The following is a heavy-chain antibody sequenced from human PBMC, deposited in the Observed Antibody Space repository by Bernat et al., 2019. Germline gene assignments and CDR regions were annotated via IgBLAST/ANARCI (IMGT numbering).Heavy chain of an antibody. CDR1: GFSFDNYA. V-gene: IGHV3-23*01. J-gene: IGHJ4*02. CDR2: IGGRGGIA. D-gene: IGHD6-19*01. CDR3: AKSTVVAGNAYYFAS. Sequence: EVQLLEAGGGLVQPGESLRLSCAASGFSFDNYAMNWVRQAPGKGLEWVSGIGGRGGIANYADSVKGRFTISRDSSNSTLYLQMSSLRADDTAIYYCAKSTVVAGNAYYFASWGQGTLVTVSS.